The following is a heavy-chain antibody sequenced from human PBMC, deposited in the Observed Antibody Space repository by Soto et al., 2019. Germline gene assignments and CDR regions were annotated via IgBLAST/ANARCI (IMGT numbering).Heavy chain of an antibody. CDR2: INDSGIT. J-gene: IGHJ6*02. V-gene: IGHV4-34*01. CDR3: ARGRSSVPDRRGIGYYGLDV. Sequence: QVQLQQWGAEVLKPSETLSLTCVVNGGSFSNYYWTWIHQPPGKGLEWIGEINDSGITDSNPSLESRVTISVDMSKNQFSLRVNSVTAADTAVYHCARGRSSVPDRRGIGYYGLDVWGQGTTVTVSS. CDR1: GGSFSNYY. D-gene: IGHD3-3*01.